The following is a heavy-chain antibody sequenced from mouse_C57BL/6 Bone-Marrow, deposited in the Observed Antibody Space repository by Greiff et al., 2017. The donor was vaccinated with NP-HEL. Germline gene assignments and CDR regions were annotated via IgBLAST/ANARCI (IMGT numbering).Heavy chain of an antibody. CDR2: IYPGDGDT. Sequence: VKVVESGPELVKPGASVKISCKASGYAFSSSWMNWVKQRPGKGLEWIGRIYPGDGDTNYNGKFKGKATLTADKSSSTAYMQLSSLTSEDSAVYFCATSNHAMDYWGQGTSVTVSS. CDR1: GYAFSSSW. V-gene: IGHV1-82*01. D-gene: IGHD2-5*01. CDR3: ATSNHAMDY. J-gene: IGHJ4*01.